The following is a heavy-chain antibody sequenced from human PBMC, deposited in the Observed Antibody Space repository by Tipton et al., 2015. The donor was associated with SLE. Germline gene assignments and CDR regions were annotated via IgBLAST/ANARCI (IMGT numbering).Heavy chain of an antibody. CDR1: GFNFNNYA. CDR2: VSDDGNSQ. D-gene: IGHD6-13*01. CDR3: ASQQSYYYAMDV. J-gene: IGHJ6*02. V-gene: IGHV3-30*04. Sequence: SLRLSCAVSGFNFNNYAMHWVRQAPGKGLEWLAVVSDDGNSQYYADSVKGRFSISRDSSRNTVFLQMNSLRAEDTALYYCASQQSYYYAMDVWGQGTTVTVSS.